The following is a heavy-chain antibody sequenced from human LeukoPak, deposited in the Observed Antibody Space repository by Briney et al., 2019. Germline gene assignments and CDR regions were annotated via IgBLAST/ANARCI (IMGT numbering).Heavy chain of an antibody. CDR1: RGSISSYY. J-gene: IGHJ4*02. CDR2: MFHSGSP. CDR3: ARGSRYCSTTSCSSFDY. D-gene: IGHD2-2*01. V-gene: IGHV4-59*01. Sequence: SETLSLTCTVSRGSISSYYWNWIRQSPRRGLEWIGYMFHSGSPNYNPSLKSRVAISMDTSKNQFSLKLSSVTAADTAVYYCARGSRYCSTTSCSSFDYWGQGTLVTVSS.